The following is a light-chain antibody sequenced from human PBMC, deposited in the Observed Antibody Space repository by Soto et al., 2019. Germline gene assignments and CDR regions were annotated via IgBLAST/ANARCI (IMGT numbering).Light chain of an antibody. V-gene: IGKV3-11*01. CDR3: QQRSNWPST. CDR2: DAS. CDR1: QSVSSY. J-gene: IGKJ1*01. Sequence: EIVLTQSPATLSLSPGERATLSCRASQSVSSYLAWYQQKPGQAPRLLIYDASNRATGIPARFTGSGSGTDFTLTISSLEPEDFTVYYCQQRSNWPSTFGQGTKWTS.